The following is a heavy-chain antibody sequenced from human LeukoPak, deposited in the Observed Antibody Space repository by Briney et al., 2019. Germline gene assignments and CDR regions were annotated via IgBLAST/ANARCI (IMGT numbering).Heavy chain of an antibody. CDR2: IYDSGST. CDR1: GGSIRSSYYY. V-gene: IGHV4-39*01. J-gene: IGHJ5*02. Sequence: SETLSLTCTVSGGSIRSSYYYWGWIRQPPGKGLEWIGSIYDSGSTYYNPSLKSRVTISVDTSKNQFSLKLSSVTAADTAVYYCARAPGWFDPWGQGTLVTVSS. CDR3: ARAPGWFDP.